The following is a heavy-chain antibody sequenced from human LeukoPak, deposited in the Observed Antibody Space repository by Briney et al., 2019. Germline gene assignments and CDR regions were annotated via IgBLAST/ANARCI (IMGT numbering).Heavy chain of an antibody. D-gene: IGHD2-15*01. V-gene: IGHV3-53*01. J-gene: IGHJ4*02. CDR3: ARDRDGSFDY. CDR1: GFTVSSNY. CDR2: IYSGGST. Sequence: GGSLRLSCAASGFTVSSNYMSWVRQAPGKGLEWVSIIYSGGSTYYADSVKGRFTISRDISKNTLYLQMNSLRAEDTAVYYCARDRDGSFDYWGQGTLVTVSS.